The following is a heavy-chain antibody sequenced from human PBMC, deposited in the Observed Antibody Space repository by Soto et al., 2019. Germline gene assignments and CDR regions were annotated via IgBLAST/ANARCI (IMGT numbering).Heavy chain of an antibody. V-gene: IGHV3-30-3*01. J-gene: IGHJ6*02. CDR2: ISYDGSNK. D-gene: IGHD1-20*01. CDR3: AKVGNNWNPGYGMDV. Sequence: LRLSCAASGFTFSSYAMHWVRQAPGKGLEWVAVISYDGSNKYYADSVKGRFTISRDNSKNTLYLQMNSLRAEDTAVYYCAKVGNNWNPGYGMDVWGQGTTVTVSS. CDR1: GFTFSSYA.